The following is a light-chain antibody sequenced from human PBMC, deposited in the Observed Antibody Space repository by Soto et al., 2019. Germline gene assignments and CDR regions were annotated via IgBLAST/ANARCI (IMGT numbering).Light chain of an antibody. CDR2: AAS. V-gene: IGKV1-39*01. CDR3: QQSDSTPWT. Sequence: DIQMTQSPSSLSASVGDRVTITCRASQSISNYLCWYQQKPGKAPKLLIYAASSLQSGVPSRFSGSGSGTDFTLTISSLQPEDFATYFCQQSDSTPWTFGQGTKVDIK. J-gene: IGKJ1*01. CDR1: QSISNY.